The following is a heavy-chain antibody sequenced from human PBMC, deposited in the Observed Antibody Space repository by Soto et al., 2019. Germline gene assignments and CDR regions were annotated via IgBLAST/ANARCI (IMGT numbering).Heavy chain of an antibody. D-gene: IGHD5-18*01. CDR1: GYTFTGYY. Sequence: ASVKVSCKASGYTFTGYYMHWVRQAPGQGLEWMGWINPNSGGTNYAQKFQGRVTMTRDTSISTAYMELSRLRSDDTAVYYCARDKPAGYSYGHWPVAGIDYWGQGTLVTVSS. CDR2: INPNSGGT. J-gene: IGHJ4*02. V-gene: IGHV1-2*02. CDR3: ARDKPAGYSYGHWPVAGIDY.